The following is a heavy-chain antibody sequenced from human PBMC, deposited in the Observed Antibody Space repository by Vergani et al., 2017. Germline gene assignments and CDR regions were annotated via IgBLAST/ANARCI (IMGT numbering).Heavy chain of an antibody. Sequence: QVQLVQSGAEVKKPGASVKVSCKVSGYTLTELSMHWVRQAPGKGLEWMGGFDPEDGETIYAQKFQGRVTMTRDTSISTAYMELSRLRSDDTAVYYCARQSGYYGEHNLGGGGFDPWGQGTLVTVSS. V-gene: IGHV1-24*01. J-gene: IGHJ5*02. D-gene: IGHD3-22*01. CDR1: GYTLTELS. CDR3: ARQSGYYGEHNLGGGGFDP. CDR2: FDPEDGET.